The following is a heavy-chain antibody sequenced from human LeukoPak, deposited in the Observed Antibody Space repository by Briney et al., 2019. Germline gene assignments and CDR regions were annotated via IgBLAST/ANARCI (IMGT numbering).Heavy chain of an antibody. Sequence: GGSLRLSCAASGFTFSSFAMSWVRQAPGKGLEWVSTISGSGGSAYYTDSVKGRFTISRDKSKNTLYLRMNSLRAADTAVYYCAKGGLLVGLYNWFDPWGQGTLVTVSS. V-gene: IGHV3-23*01. CDR1: GFTFSSFA. CDR3: AKGGLLVGLYNWFDP. J-gene: IGHJ5*02. D-gene: IGHD1-26*01. CDR2: ISGSGGSA.